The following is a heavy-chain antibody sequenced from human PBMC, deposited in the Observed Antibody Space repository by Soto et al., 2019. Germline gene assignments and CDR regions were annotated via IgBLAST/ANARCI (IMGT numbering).Heavy chain of an antibody. J-gene: IGHJ3*02. CDR1: GGSISTSVYY. V-gene: IGHV4-39*01. D-gene: IGHD2-15*01. Sequence: SENLSLTCTVSGGSISTSVYYWGWIRQPPGRGLEWMANIYYSGSAYYNPSLKSRVSTSVDTSKNQFSLKLRSVTAADTAVYYCARQGSRAFDIFSQGTVVX. CDR3: ARQGSRAFDI. CDR2: IYYSGSA.